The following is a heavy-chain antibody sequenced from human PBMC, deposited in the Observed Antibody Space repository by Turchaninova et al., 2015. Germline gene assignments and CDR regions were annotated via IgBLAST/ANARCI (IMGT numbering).Heavy chain of an antibody. D-gene: IGHD3-22*01. CDR3: AREGDSFGYQYYFDY. CDR2: ISSSSDYI. CDR1: GFTFSSYS. Sequence: EVLLVESGGGLVKPGGSLRLSCAASGFTFSSYSINWVRQAPGKGLEWVSSISSSSDYIYYADSVKGRFAISRDNAKNSVYLQMHSLRVEDTAMYYCAREGDSFGYQYYFDYWGQGTLVTVSS. V-gene: IGHV3-21*01. J-gene: IGHJ4*02.